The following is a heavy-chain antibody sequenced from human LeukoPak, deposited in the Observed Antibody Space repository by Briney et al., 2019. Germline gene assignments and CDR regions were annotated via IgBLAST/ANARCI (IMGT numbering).Heavy chain of an antibody. J-gene: IGHJ5*02. V-gene: IGHV4-4*07. D-gene: IGHD3-10*01. CDR1: GGSISSYY. CDR3: AGHHGSAGYNWFDP. CDR2: IHTSGST. Sequence: SETLSLTCTVSGGSISSYYWSWIRQPAGKGLEWIGRIHTSGSTNYNPSLKSRVTMTVDTSKNQFSLKLSSVTAADTAVYYCAGHHGSAGYNWFDPWGQGTLVTVSS.